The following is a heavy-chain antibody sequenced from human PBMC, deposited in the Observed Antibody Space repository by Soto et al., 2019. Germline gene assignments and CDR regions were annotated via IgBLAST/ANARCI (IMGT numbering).Heavy chain of an antibody. CDR3: ATSSAFDI. V-gene: IGHV4-39*01. J-gene: IGHJ3*02. CDR2: IYYSGST. CDR1: GGSISSSSYY. D-gene: IGHD6-13*01. Sequence: PSETLSLTCTVSGGSISSSSYYWGWIRQPPGKGLEWIGSIYYSGSTYYNPSLKSRATISVDTSKNQFSLKLSSVTAADTAVYYCATSSAFDIWGQGTMVTVSS.